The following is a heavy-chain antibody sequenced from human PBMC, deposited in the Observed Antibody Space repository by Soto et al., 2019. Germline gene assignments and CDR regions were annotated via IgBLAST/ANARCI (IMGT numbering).Heavy chain of an antibody. CDR3: ESTPASGTLDT. CDR1: GDSVSSNKGA. J-gene: IGHJ5*02. Sequence: SQTVSLTCAISGDSVSSNKGAWNWIRQSPSRGLEWLGRTYYRSKWYNEYSVSVKSRITIDPDTSKNQFSLQLNSVTPEDTAEYYCESTPASGTLDTWGQGTLVTVSS. D-gene: IGHD6-13*01. CDR2: TYYRSKWYN. V-gene: IGHV6-1*01.